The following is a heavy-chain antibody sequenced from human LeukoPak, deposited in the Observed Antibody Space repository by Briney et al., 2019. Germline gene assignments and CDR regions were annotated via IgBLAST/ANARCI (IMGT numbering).Heavy chain of an antibody. CDR1: GFTFSSYA. D-gene: IGHD5-18*01. Sequence: GGSLRLSCAASGFTFSSYAMHWVRQAPGKGLEWVAVISYDGSNKYYADSVKGRFTISRDNSKNTLYLQMNSLRAEDTAVYYCARDWDPQYSYGNNYYYYYYMDVWGKGTTVTVSS. CDR3: ARDWDPQYSYGNNYYYYYYMDV. V-gene: IGHV3-30*04. J-gene: IGHJ6*03. CDR2: ISYDGSNK.